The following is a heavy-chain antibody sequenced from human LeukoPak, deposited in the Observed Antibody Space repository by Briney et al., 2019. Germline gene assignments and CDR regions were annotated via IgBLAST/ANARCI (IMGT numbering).Heavy chain of an antibody. CDR2: IYYSGST. CDR3: ARGRIGYCSSTSCYSRGMDV. D-gene: IGHD2-2*02. CDR1: GGSISSYY. Sequence: SETLSLTCTVSGGSISSYYWSWIRQPPGKGLEWIGYIYYSGSTNYNPSLKSRVTISVDTSKNQFSLKLSSVTAADTAVYYCARGRIGYCSSTSCYSRGMDVWGQGTTVTVSS. J-gene: IGHJ6*02. V-gene: IGHV4-59*12.